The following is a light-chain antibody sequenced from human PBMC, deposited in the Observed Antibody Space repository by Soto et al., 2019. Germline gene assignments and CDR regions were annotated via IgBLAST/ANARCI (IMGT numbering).Light chain of an antibody. CDR3: FSKISGFVYG. V-gene: IGLV2-14*01. Sequence: QSVLAQPASASGSFGQSITISCSGPNTDLGVYGYVSCYQHQPGKAPKLLIYDVNNRPSGISDRFSGSKSGDTASLTISGLQAEDEADYFCFSKISGFVYGFRTGTKVTVL. CDR2: DVN. J-gene: IGLJ1*01. CDR1: NTDLGVYGY.